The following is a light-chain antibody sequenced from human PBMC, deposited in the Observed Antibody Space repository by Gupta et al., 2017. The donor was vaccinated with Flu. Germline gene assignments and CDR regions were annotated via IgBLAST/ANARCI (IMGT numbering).Light chain of an antibody. CDR2: KVS. CDR1: KSLVHSDGNTY. V-gene: IGKV2-30*02. Sequence: VVMTQSPVSLPVTLGQPASISCRSSKSLVHSDGNTYLNWFHQRPGQSPRRLKYKVSRRDSGVPDRFSGSGSCSDFTLQISRVEAEDVGIYYCMQDTHLPPTFGQGTKLEIK. J-gene: IGKJ2*01. CDR3: MQDTHLPPT.